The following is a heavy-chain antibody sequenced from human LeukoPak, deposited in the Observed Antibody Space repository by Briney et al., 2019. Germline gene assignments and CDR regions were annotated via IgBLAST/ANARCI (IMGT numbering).Heavy chain of an antibody. D-gene: IGHD7-27*01. Sequence: ASVHVSCQASGYTFTGYYIHGVRQAPGQGLEWMGRINSNNGGTNYPQKFQGRVTMTRDKSISTAYMELSRLRSADTAVYCCARDPGGFDPWGQGTLVTVSS. CDR2: INSNNGGT. V-gene: IGHV1-2*06. J-gene: IGHJ5*02. CDR1: GYTFTGYY. CDR3: ARDPGGFDP.